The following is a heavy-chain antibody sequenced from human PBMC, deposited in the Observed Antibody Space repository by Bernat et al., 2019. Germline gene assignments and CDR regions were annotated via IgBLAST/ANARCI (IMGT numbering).Heavy chain of an antibody. CDR1: GFTFSSYS. V-gene: IGHV3-7*03. CDR3: ANPPRAGGAAP. D-gene: IGHD1-26*01. Sequence: EVQLVESGGGLVKPGGSLRLSCATSGFTFSSYSMNWVRQAPGKGLEWVANIKRDGSDKNYVDSVKGRFTISRDNSKNSLYLLMNNLKTEDTAVYYCANPPRAGGAAPWGQGVLVTVSS. CDR2: IKRDGSDK. J-gene: IGHJ5*02.